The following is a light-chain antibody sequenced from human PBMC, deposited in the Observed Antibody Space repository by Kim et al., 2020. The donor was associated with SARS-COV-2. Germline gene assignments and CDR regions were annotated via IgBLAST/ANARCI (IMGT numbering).Light chain of an antibody. V-gene: IGLV6-57*02. CDR1: SGSIASNY. J-gene: IGLJ2*01. CDR2: EDN. CDR3: QSYDSSNPVV. Sequence: NFMLTQPHSVSESPGKTVTISCTGSSGSIASNYVQWYQQRPGSAPTTVIYEDNQRPSGVPDRFSGSIDSSSNSASLTISGLQTEDEADYYCQSYDSSNPVVFGGGTQLTVL.